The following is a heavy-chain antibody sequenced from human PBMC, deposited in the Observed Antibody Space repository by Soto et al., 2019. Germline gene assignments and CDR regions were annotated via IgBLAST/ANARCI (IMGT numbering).Heavy chain of an antibody. Sequence: QVQLVQSGAEVKKPGSSVKVSCTASGGTFSTYAISWVRQAPGQGLEWMGGIIPMFATAHYAQNFQARVTITADESTSTAYMELSSLRSDDTAVYYCARVLRQQLVTGYYYGMDVWGQGTTVTVSS. CDR1: GGTFSTYA. J-gene: IGHJ6*02. V-gene: IGHV1-69*12. D-gene: IGHD6-13*01. CDR3: ARVLRQQLVTGYYYGMDV. CDR2: IIPMFATA.